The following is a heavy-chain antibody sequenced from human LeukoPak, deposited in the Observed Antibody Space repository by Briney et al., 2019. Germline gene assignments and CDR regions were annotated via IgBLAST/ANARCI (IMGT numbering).Heavy chain of an antibody. Sequence: PSETLSLTCTVSGGSISSGDYYWSWIRQPPGKGLEWIGYIYYSGSTYYNPSLKSRVTISVDTSKNQFSLKLSSVTAADTAVYYCARDIGYCSSTSCYTPGLGYYMDVWGKGTTVTVSS. CDR2: IYYSGST. CDR3: ARDIGYCSSTSCYTPGLGYYMDV. J-gene: IGHJ6*03. V-gene: IGHV4-30-4*08. D-gene: IGHD2-2*02. CDR1: GGSISSGDYY.